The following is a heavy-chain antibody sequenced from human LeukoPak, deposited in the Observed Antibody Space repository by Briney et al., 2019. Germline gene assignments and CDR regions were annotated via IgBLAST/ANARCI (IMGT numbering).Heavy chain of an antibody. J-gene: IGHJ6*02. Sequence: GGSLRLSCAASGFTFSMYAMHWVRQAPGKGLEYVSAISSDGGNTYYANSVKGRFTISRDNSKNTLYLQMGSLRAEDMAVYYCVNYGMDVWGQGTTVTVSS. CDR3: VNYGMDV. CDR2: ISSDGGNT. V-gene: IGHV3-64*01. CDR1: GFTFSMYA.